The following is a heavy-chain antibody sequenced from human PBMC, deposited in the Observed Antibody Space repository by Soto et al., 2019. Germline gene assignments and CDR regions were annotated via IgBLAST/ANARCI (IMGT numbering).Heavy chain of an antibody. V-gene: IGHV1-46*01. CDR1: GYAFTSHS. D-gene: IGHD1-26*01. CDR3: ARVLTSGSHYYYNAMDV. Sequence: ASVKVSCKASGYAFTSHSIHWVRQAPGQGLEWMGIFNPSGGSRTYAQNFRGRLTMTRDTSTSTVYMELSSLRSDDTAIYYCARVLTSGSHYYYNAMDVWGQGTTVTVSS. CDR2: FNPSGGSR. J-gene: IGHJ6*02.